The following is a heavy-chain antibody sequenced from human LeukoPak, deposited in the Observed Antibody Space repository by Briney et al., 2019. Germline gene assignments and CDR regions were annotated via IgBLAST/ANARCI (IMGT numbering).Heavy chain of an antibody. CDR1: GFTFSSYA. CDR2: ISYDGSNK. D-gene: IGHD1-20*01. CDR3: ARTPGRYNWNLIDY. V-gene: IGHV3-30-3*01. J-gene: IGHJ4*02. Sequence: PGGSLRLSCAASGFTFSSYAMHWVRQAPGKRLEWVAVISYDGSNKYYADSVKGRFTISRDNSKNTLYLQMNSLRAEDTAVYYCARTPGRYNWNLIDYWGQGTLVTVSS.